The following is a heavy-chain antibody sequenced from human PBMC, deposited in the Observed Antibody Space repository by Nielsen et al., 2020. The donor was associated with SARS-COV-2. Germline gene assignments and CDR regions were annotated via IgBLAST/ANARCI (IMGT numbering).Heavy chain of an antibody. D-gene: IGHD6-19*01. J-gene: IGHJ4*02. V-gene: IGHV4-39*07. CDR3: AKGQGIAVAGTGLDY. CDR2: IYYSGST. Sequence: PGKGLEWIGSIYYSGSTYYNPSLKSRVTISVDTSKNQFSLKLNSVTAADTAVYYCAKGQGIAVAGTGLDYWGQGTLVTVSS.